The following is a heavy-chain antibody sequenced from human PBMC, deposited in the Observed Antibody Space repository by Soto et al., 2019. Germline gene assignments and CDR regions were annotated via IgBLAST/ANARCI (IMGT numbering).Heavy chain of an antibody. Sequence: QELLMESGGGLVKPGGSLRLSCAGSGFIFSDYYITWIRRAPGKGLEWVSYINTLSSAIYYADSVKGRFTISRDNAKNSVYLQMNSLRAEDTAVYYCARRLQWQLRPLDSWGRGTLVTVSS. D-gene: IGHD6-19*01. J-gene: IGHJ4*02. CDR2: INTLSSAI. V-gene: IGHV3-11*01. CDR3: ARRLQWQLRPLDS. CDR1: GFIFSDYY.